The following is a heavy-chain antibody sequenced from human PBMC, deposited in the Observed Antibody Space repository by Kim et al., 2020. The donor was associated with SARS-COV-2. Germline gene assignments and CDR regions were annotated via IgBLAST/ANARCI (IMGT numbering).Heavy chain of an antibody. Sequence: VKGIRTISRDIAKNSLYLKMNSLRADDTAVYYCARDYGGFLGGMDLWGQGTTVTVSS. V-gene: IGHV3-11*01. J-gene: IGHJ6*02. CDR3: ARDYGGFLGGMDL. D-gene: IGHD4-17*01.